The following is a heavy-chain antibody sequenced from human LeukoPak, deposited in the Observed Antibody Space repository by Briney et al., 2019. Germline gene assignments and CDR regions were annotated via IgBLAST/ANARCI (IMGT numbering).Heavy chain of an antibody. V-gene: IGHV1-2*02. CDR1: GYTFTGYY. J-gene: IGHJ4*02. D-gene: IGHD3-22*01. Sequence: GASVKVSCKASGYTFTGYYMHWVRQAPGQGLEWMGWINPNSGGTNYAQKFQGRVTMTRDTSTSTVYMELSSLRSEDTAVYYCARIDYYDSKEFPPQRFDYWGQGTLVTVSS. CDR2: INPNSGGT. CDR3: ARIDYYDSKEFPPQRFDY.